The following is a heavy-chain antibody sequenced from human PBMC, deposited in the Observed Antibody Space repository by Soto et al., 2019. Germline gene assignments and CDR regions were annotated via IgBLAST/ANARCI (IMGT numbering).Heavy chain of an antibody. J-gene: IGHJ6*02. D-gene: IGHD6-13*01. V-gene: IGHV3-13*01. CDR2: IGTAGDT. CDR3: ARDQFSSWHYYYYGMDV. Sequence: EVQLVESGGGLVQPGGSLRLSCAASGFTFSSYDMHWVRQATGKGLEWVSAIGTAGDTYYPGSVKGRLTISRENAKNSLYLQMNSLRAEDTAVYYCARDQFSSWHYYYYGMDVWGQGTTVTVSS. CDR1: GFTFSSYD.